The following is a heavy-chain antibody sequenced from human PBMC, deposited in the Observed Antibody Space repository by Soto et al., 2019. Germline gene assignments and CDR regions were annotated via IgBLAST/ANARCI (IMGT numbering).Heavy chain of an antibody. CDR3: AIADYGDDDY. Sequence: QLQLVQSGPEAKKPGASVKVSCKASGYTFATSTIIWLRQAPGQGPEWMGWIKAYSGNTNYAQKLQGRLTMTTDTSTSTAYMELRSLTTDETAIYYCAIADYGDDDYWGQGTLVTVSS. CDR1: GYTFATST. J-gene: IGHJ4*02. CDR2: IKAYSGNT. D-gene: IGHD4-17*01. V-gene: IGHV1-18*01.